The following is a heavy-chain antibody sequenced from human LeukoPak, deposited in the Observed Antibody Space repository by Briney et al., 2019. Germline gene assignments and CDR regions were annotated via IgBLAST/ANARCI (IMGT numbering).Heavy chain of an antibody. D-gene: IGHD6-13*01. Sequence: ASVKVSCKASGYTFTGYYMHWVRQAPGQGLEWMGWISAYNGNTNYAQKLQGRVTMTTDTSTSTAYMELRSLRSEDTAVYYCARGWSVYNWFDPWGQGTLVTVSS. CDR3: ARGWSVYNWFDP. CDR2: ISAYNGNT. CDR1: GYTFTGYY. V-gene: IGHV1-18*04. J-gene: IGHJ5*02.